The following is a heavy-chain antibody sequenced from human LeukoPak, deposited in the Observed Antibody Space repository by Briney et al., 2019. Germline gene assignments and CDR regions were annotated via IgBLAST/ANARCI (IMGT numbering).Heavy chain of an antibody. D-gene: IGHD5-18*01. V-gene: IGHV3-30*03. Sequence: PGGSLRLSCAASGFTFSSYGMHWVRQAPGQVLDWVAFTSYDGTKNYYADSVKGRFTISRDNSKNTLFLQMNSLRPEDTAVYYCARLGEDSYGYQTDFDYWGQGTLVTVSS. CDR3: ARLGEDSYGYQTDFDY. J-gene: IGHJ4*02. CDR1: GFTFSSYG. CDR2: TSYDGTKN.